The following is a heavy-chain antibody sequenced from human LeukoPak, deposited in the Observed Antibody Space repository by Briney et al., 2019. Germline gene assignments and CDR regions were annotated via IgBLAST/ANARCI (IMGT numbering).Heavy chain of an antibody. CDR1: GFTFSSYW. J-gene: IGHJ4*02. CDR3: VRKSTMLRGVVDY. V-gene: IGHV3-7*01. Sequence: GGSLRLSCAASGFTFSSYWMSWVRQAPGKGLEWVANIKEDGSEKYYVDSVKGRFTISRDNANNSLYLQMTSLRAEETAVYYCVRKSTMLRGVVDYWGQGTLVTVSS. D-gene: IGHD3-10*01. CDR2: IKEDGSEK.